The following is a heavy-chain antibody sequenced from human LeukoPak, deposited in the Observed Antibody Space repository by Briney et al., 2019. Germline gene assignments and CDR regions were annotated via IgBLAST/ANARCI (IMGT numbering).Heavy chain of an antibody. Sequence: ASVKVSCKASGYTFTSYDINWVRQATGQGLEWMGWMNPNSGNTGYAQEFQGRVTMTRNTSISTAYMELSSLRSEDTAVYYCARASNYDILTGLTWGQGTLVTVSS. CDR1: GYTFTSYD. J-gene: IGHJ5*02. V-gene: IGHV1-8*01. D-gene: IGHD3-9*01. CDR3: ARASNYDILTGLT. CDR2: MNPNSGNT.